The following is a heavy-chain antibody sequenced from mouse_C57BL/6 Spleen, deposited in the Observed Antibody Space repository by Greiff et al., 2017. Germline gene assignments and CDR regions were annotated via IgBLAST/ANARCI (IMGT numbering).Heavy chain of an antibody. Sequence: QVQLQQPGAELVKPGASVKLSCKASGYTFTSYWMHWVKQRPGQGLEWIGMIHPNSGSTNYNEKFKSKATLTVDKSSSTAYMQISSLTSEDSAVYYCARGGSSYVDYWGQGTTLTVSS. CDR2: IHPNSGST. V-gene: IGHV1-64*01. CDR1: GYTFTSYW. J-gene: IGHJ2*01. D-gene: IGHD1-1*01. CDR3: ARGGSSYVDY.